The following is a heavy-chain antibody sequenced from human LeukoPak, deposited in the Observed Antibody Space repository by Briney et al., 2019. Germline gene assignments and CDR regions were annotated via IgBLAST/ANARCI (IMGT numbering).Heavy chain of an antibody. CDR3: AKSSSGWEFDY. CDR1: GFTFSSYA. Sequence: GGSLRLSCGASGFTFSSYAMSWVRQAPGKGLEWVSRISASGGSTYYGDSVKGRFTISRDNSKNTLYLQMNSLRAEDTAVYYCAKSSSGWEFDYWGQGTLVTVSS. J-gene: IGHJ4*02. D-gene: IGHD6-19*01. V-gene: IGHV3-23*01. CDR2: ISASGGST.